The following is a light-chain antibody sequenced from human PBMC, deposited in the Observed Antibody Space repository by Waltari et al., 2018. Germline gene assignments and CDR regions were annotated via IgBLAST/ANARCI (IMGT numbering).Light chain of an antibody. CDR3: QHYYSAPVT. V-gene: IGKV4-1*01. CDR1: QSVLYSSNNKNY. Sequence: DIVMTQSPDSLAVSLGERATINCKSSQSVLYSSNNKNYLAWYQQKPGQPPKLLISWASTRESGVPERFSGSGSGTDFALTISSLQAEDVAVYFCQHYYSAPVTFGGGTRV. CDR2: WAS. J-gene: IGKJ4*01.